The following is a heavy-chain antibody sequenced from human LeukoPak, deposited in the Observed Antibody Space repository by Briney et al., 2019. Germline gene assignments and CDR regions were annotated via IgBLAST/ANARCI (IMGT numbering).Heavy chain of an antibody. CDR1: GFTFSSYG. V-gene: IGHV3-30*18. CDR2: ISYDGSNK. J-gene: IGHJ4*02. Sequence: GGSLRLSCAASGFTFSSYGMHWVRQAPGKGLEWVAVISYDGSNKYYADSVKGRFTISRDNSKNTLYLQTNSLRAEDTAVYYCAKGYFDYWGQGTLVTVSS. CDR3: AKGYFDY.